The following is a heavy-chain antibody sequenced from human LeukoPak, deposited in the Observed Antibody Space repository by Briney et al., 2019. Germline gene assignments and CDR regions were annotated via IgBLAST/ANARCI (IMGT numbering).Heavy chain of an antibody. D-gene: IGHD1-26*01. J-gene: IGHJ4*02. V-gene: IGHV1-69*05. CDR1: GGTFSSYA. Sequence: ASVKVSCKASGGTFSSYAISWVRQAPGQGLEWMGGIIPIFGTANYAQKFQGRVTITTDESTSTAYMELSSLRAEDTAVYYCARGTPKWEPPGYWSQGTLVTVSS. CDR3: ARGTPKWEPPGY. CDR2: IIPIFGTA.